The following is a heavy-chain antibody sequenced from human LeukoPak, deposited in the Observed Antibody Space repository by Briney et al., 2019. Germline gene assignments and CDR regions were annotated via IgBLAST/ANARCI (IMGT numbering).Heavy chain of an antibody. Sequence: GGSLRLSCAASGFTFDDYAVHWVRQAPGKGLEWVSGISWNSGSMGYADSVKGRFTISRDNSKNTLYLQMNSLRAEDTAVYYCARVSTQLWPNIYYYYYMDVWGKGTTVTISS. D-gene: IGHD5-18*01. J-gene: IGHJ6*03. V-gene: IGHV3-9*01. CDR1: GFTFDDYA. CDR2: ISWNSGSM. CDR3: ARVSTQLWPNIYYYYYMDV.